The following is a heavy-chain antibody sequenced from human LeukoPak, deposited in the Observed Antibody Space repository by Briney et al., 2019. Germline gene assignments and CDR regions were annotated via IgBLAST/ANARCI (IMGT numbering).Heavy chain of an antibody. J-gene: IGHJ4*02. V-gene: IGHV3-11*06. CDR2: ISSSSSYT. D-gene: IGHD6-19*01. Sequence: QPGGSLRLSCAASGFTFSDYYMSWIRQAPGKGLEWASYISSSSSYTNYADSVKGRFTISRDNAKNSLYLQMNSLRAEDTAVYYCARDQSSGWHYFDYWGQGTLVTVSS. CDR1: GFTFSDYY. CDR3: ARDQSSGWHYFDY.